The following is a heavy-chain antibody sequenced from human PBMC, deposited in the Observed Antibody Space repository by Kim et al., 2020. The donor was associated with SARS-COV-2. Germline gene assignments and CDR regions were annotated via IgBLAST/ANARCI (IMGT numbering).Heavy chain of an antibody. CDR2: ISSSGGTT. D-gene: IGHD2-8*01. CDR1: GFTFSSYA. CDR3: TKLDYCTGYPYRSFDF. V-gene: IGHV3-23*01. Sequence: GGSLRLSCAASGFTFSSYAMTWVRQAPGKGLEWVSSISSSGGTTYYADSVKGRFTISKDNSKYSLYLQMNSLRAEDTAVYSCTKLDYCTGYPYRSFDFWG. J-gene: IGHJ4*03.